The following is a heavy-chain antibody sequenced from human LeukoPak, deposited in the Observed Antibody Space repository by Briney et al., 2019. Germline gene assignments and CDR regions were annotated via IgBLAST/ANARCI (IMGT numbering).Heavy chain of an antibody. CDR3: ARGGVLWFGELSPFDY. J-gene: IGHJ4*02. CDR2: ISYDRSKT. D-gene: IGHD3-10*01. Sequence: HPGGSLRLSCAASGFTFSSYWMHWVRQAPGKGLEWVGIISYDRSKTYYADPVKGRFTISRDNAKNSLYLQMNSLRAEDTAVYYCARGGVLWFGELSPFDYWGQGTLVTVSS. V-gene: IGHV3-30*03. CDR1: GFTFSSYW.